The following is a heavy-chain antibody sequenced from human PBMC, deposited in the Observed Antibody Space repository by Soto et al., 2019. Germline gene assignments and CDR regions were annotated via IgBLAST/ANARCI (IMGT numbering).Heavy chain of an antibody. CDR1: GYRFASYR. J-gene: IGHJ4*02. Sequence: GESLKISCKGSGYRFASYRIAWVRQMPGKGLEWMGIIDPSDSDIRYSPSFQGQVAISADKSISTAYLQWSSLKASDTAIYYCATDTMVTTGHDYWGQGTLVTVSS. V-gene: IGHV5-51*01. CDR3: ATDTMVTTGHDY. D-gene: IGHD4-17*01. CDR2: IDPSDSDI.